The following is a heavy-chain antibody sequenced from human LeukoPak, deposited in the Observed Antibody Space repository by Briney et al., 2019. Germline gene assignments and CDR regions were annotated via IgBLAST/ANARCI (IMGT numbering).Heavy chain of an antibody. D-gene: IGHD6-19*01. CDR3: ARDKRGAVAGDVYYYYMDV. CDR2: INPSGGST. CDR1: GYTFTSYY. V-gene: IGHV1-46*01. J-gene: IGHJ6*03. Sequence: ASVKVSCKASGYTFTSYYMHWVRQAPGQGLEWMGIINPSGGSTSYAQKFQGRVTMTRDMSTSTVYMELSSLRSEDTAVYYCARDKRGAVAGDVYYYYMDVWGKGTTVTVSS.